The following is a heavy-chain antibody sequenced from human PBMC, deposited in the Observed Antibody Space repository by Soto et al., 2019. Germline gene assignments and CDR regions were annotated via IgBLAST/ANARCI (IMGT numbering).Heavy chain of an antibody. CDR3: AHRYDFWTGYYILSYVDY. CDR1: GFSLSASGGG. V-gene: IGHV2-5*01. J-gene: IGHJ4*01. Sequence: VSGPTLVNPTQTLTMTCTVSGFSLSASGGGVGWIRQPPGKALEWLGVLYWHDNTRYTRYSPSMKNRLAITEDTSKNQVVLTLTNMDPVDTATYFFAHRYDFWTGYYILSYVDYWVHGMLVTVSS. CDR2: LYWHDNT. D-gene: IGHD3-3*01.